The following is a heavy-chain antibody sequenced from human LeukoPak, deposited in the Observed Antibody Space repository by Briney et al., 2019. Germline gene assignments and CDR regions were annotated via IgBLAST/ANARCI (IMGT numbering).Heavy chain of an antibody. D-gene: IGHD7-27*01. V-gene: IGHV3-30*18. Sequence: GRSLRLSCAASGFTFSSYGMHWVRQAPGKGLEWVAVISYDGSNKYYADSVKGRFTISRDNPQNTLYLQMNSLRAEDTAIYYCAKDATSWGHNWFDPWGQGTLVTVSS. CDR3: AKDATSWGHNWFDP. CDR1: GFTFSSYG. CDR2: ISYDGSNK. J-gene: IGHJ5*02.